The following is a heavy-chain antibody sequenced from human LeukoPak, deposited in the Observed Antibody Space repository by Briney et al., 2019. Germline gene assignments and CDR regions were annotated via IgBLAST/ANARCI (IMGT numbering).Heavy chain of an antibody. D-gene: IGHD1-1*01. CDR1: GGSISSYY. V-gene: IGHV4-59*12. CDR2: IYYSGST. Sequence: TSETLSLTCTVSGGSISSYYWSWIRQPPGKGLEWIGYIYYSGSTNYNPSLKSRVTISVDTSKNQFSLKLSSVTAADTAVYYCARVTWSYGMDVWGQGTTVTVSS. CDR3: ARVTWSYGMDV. J-gene: IGHJ6*02.